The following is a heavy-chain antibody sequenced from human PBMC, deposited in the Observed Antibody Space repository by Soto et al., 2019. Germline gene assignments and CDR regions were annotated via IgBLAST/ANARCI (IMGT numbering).Heavy chain of an antibody. D-gene: IGHD3-10*01. J-gene: IGHJ5*01. V-gene: IGHV4-34*01. CDR2: INHSGST. CDR1: GGSFSGYY. CDR3: ARRVRDYGSGSYCNRAPTLRFAS. Sequence: SETLSLTCAVYGGSFSGYYWSWIRQPPGKGLEWIGEINHSGSTNYNPSLKSRVTISVDTSKNQFSLKLSSVTAADTAVYYCARRVRDYGSGSYCNRAPTLRFASWGQGTLVTGSS.